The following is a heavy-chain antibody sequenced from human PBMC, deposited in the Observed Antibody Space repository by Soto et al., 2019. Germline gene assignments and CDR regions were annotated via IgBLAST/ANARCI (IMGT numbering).Heavy chain of an antibody. D-gene: IGHD2-15*01. CDR3: ARAHAPTLPFDS. J-gene: IGHJ4*01. Sequence: PSETLSLTCSLSGGSINSSDHFWSWIRQAPGKGLEWIGFIFHSGNAKYNPSLKSRVTISVDTSKNQFSLSLDSVTAADTAVYFCARAHAPTLPFDSWGQGTLVTVSS. CDR1: GGSINSSDHF. CDR2: IFHSGNA. V-gene: IGHV4-61*08.